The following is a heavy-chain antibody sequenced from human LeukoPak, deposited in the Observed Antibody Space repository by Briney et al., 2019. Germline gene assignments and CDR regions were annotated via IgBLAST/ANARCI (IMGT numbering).Heavy chain of an antibody. CDR2: INHSGST. Sequence: SETLSLTCAVYGGSFSGYYWSWIRQPPGKGLEWIGEINHSGSTNYNPSLKSRVTISVDTSKNQFSLKLSSVTAADTAVYYCARGGERSSGWYSTYYWDQGTLVTVSS. CDR1: GGSFSGYY. CDR3: ARGGERSSGWYSTYY. D-gene: IGHD6-19*01. J-gene: IGHJ4*02. V-gene: IGHV4-34*01.